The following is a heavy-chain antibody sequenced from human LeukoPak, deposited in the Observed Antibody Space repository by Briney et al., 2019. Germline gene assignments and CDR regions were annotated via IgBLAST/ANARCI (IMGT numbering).Heavy chain of an antibody. CDR3: ARGAGGIRYFDFSFDY. V-gene: IGHV3-30*04. CDR1: GFTFSSYA. CDR2: ISYDGSNK. J-gene: IGHJ4*02. D-gene: IGHD3-9*01. Sequence: QPGRSLRLSCAASGFTFSSYAMHWVRQAPGKGLEWVAVISYDGSNKYYADSVKGRFTISRDNSKNTLYLQMNSLRAEDTAVYYCARGAGGIRYFDFSFDYWGQGTLVTVSS.